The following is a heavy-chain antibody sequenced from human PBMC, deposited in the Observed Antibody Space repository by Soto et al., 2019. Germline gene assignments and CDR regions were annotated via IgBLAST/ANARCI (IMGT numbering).Heavy chain of an antibody. Sequence: TSETLSLTCAVYGGSFSGYYWSWIRQPPGKGLEWIGEINHSGSTNYNPSLKSRVTISVDTSKNLFSLKLSSVTAAETAVYYCATRTNRWGQGTLVTVSS. V-gene: IGHV4-34*01. J-gene: IGHJ4*02. CDR2: INHSGST. D-gene: IGHD3-3*01. CDR1: GGSFSGYY. CDR3: ATRTNR.